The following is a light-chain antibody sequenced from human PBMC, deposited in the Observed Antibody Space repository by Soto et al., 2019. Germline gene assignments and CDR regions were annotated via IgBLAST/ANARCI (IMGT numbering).Light chain of an antibody. V-gene: IGKV3-15*01. CDR3: LQCSWHPFTVT. Sequence: EIVMTQSPATLSVSPGERATLSCRASQSVSSNLAWYQQKPGQAPRLLIYDASTRATGIPARFSGSGSGTQYTLTISNLQSEDSAVYSCLQCSWHPFTVTFGGGTKVEIK. J-gene: IGKJ4*01. CDR1: QSVSSN. CDR2: DAS.